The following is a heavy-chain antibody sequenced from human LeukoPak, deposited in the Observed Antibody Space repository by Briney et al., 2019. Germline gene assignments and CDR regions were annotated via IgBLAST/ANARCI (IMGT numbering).Heavy chain of an antibody. V-gene: IGHV1-69*05. CDR1: GGTFSSYA. CDR3: ARVAPATLGGYYYYYMDV. Sequence: ASVKVSCKASGGTFSSYAISWVRQAPGQGLEWMGGIIPIFGTANYAQKFQGRVTITTDESTSTAYMELSSLRSEDTAVYYCARVAPATLGGYYYYYMDVWGKGTTVTVSS. J-gene: IGHJ6*03. D-gene: IGHD2-15*01. CDR2: IIPIFGTA.